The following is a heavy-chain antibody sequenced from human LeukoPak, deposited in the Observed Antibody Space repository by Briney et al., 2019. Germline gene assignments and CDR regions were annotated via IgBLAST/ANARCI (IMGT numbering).Heavy chain of an antibody. D-gene: IGHD3-10*01. V-gene: IGHV4-59*12. CDR2: IYYSGST. J-gene: IGHJ4*02. CDR1: GDSISSYY. CDR3: ARTVVRGVTMDY. Sequence: SETLSLTCAVSGDSISSYYWSWIRQPPGKGLEWIGYIYYSGSTNYNPSLKSRVTISIDTSKNQFSLKLSSMTAADTAVYYCARTVVRGVTMDYWGQGTLVTVSS.